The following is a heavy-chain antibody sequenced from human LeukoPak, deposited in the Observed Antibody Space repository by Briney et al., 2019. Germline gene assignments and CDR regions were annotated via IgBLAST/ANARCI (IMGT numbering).Heavy chain of an antibody. V-gene: IGHV1-2*02. D-gene: IGHD3-9*01. Sequence: ASVKVSCKASGYTFTGYYMHWVRQAPGQGLEWMGWINPNSGGTNYAQKFQGRVTMTRDTSISTAYVELSRLRSDDTAVYYCARDRYYDILTGYYATYDYWGQGTLVTVSS. CDR3: ARDRYYDILTGYYATYDY. CDR2: INPNSGGT. CDR1: GYTFTGYY. J-gene: IGHJ4*02.